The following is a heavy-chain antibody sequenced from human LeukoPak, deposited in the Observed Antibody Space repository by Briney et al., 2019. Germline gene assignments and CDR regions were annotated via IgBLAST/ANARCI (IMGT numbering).Heavy chain of an antibody. CDR2: LNPRGDST. J-gene: IGHJ4*02. Sequence: ASVKVTCKASGFAFDTYYMHWVRQAPGQGLEWMGILNPRGDSTTYAQKFQGRVTMTKDMSTGTFYLEVSSLRSEDTAVYYCAREHSASALDYWGQGALVTVSS. CDR1: GFAFDTYY. V-gene: IGHV1-46*02. D-gene: IGHD1-26*01. CDR3: AREHSASALDY.